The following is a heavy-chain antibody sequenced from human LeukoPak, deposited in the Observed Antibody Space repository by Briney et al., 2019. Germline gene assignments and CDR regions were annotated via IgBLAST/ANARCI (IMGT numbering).Heavy chain of an antibody. D-gene: IGHD3-10*01. CDR2: IYYSGST. Sequence: PSETLSLTCTVSGDSISSTSYYWSWIRQHPGKGLEWIGYIYYSGSTYYNPSLKSRVTISVDTSKNQFSLKLSSVTAADTAVYYCARVQADYGSGSYYNDYFDYWGQGTLVTVSS. CDR1: GDSISSTSYY. V-gene: IGHV4-31*03. CDR3: ARVQADYGSGSYYNDYFDY. J-gene: IGHJ4*02.